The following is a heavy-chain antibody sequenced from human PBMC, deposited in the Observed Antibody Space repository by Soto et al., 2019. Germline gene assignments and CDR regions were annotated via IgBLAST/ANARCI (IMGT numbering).Heavy chain of an antibody. Sequence: QVQLEQSGVEVRKPGASVKVYCKTSGYTFSKYGISWVRQAPGQGLEWMAWIRGQNGDTNFAEKFRGRVTLTKDSSTSTVYMELRSLRTDDSAVYYCARECYRGSYQRPYYFDSWGQGTQVADS. CDR3: ARECYRGSYQRPYYFDS. D-gene: IGHD3-16*02. CDR1: GYTFSKYG. V-gene: IGHV1-18*04. J-gene: IGHJ4*02. CDR2: IRGQNGDT.